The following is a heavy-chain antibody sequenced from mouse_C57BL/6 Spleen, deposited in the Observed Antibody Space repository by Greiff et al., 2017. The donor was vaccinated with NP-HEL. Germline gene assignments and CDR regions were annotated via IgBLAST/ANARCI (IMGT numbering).Heavy chain of an antibody. D-gene: IGHD2-10*02. V-gene: IGHV5-4*01. J-gene: IGHJ3*01. CDR1: GFTFSSYA. Sequence: EVKLVESGGGLVKPGGSLKLSCAASGFTFSSYAMSWVRQTPEKRLEWVATISDGGSYTYYPDNVKGRFTISRDNAKNNLYLQMSHLKSEDTAMYYCAREEGLDWGQGTLVTVSA. CDR3: AREEGLD. CDR2: ISDGGSYT.